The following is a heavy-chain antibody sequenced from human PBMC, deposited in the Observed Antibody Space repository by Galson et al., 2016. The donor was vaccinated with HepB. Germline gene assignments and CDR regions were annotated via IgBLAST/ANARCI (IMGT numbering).Heavy chain of an antibody. CDR1: GFTISSNY. V-gene: IGHV3-53*01. CDR2: IYSGGGT. CDR3: ARGGGHGFFDY. Sequence: SLRLSCAASGFTISSNYKSWVRQAPGKGLEWVSVIYSGGGTYYADSVKGRFTISRDNSKNTLYLQMNSLRAEDTALYYCARGGGHGFFDYWGQGTQVTVSS. D-gene: IGHD3-10*01. J-gene: IGHJ4*02.